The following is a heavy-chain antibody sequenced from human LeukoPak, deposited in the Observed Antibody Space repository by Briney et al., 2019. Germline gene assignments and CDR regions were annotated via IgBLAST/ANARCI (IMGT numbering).Heavy chain of an antibody. J-gene: IGHJ6*03. CDR1: GGSISSSSYY. CDR3: ARHFHPQYGSDGYYYYYYMDV. Sequence: SETLSLTCTVSGGSISSSSYYWGWIRQPPGKGLEWIGSIYYSGSTYYNPSLKSRVTISVDTSKNQFSLKLSSVTAADTAVYYCARHFHPQYGSDGYYYYYYMDVWGKGTTVTISS. CDR2: IYYSGST. V-gene: IGHV4-39*01. D-gene: IGHD3-10*01.